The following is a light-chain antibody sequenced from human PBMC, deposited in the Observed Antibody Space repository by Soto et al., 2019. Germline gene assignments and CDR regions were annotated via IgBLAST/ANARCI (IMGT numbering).Light chain of an antibody. CDR2: EVS. CDR1: SSDVGGYNY. J-gene: IGLJ1*01. V-gene: IGLV2-14*01. Sequence: QSALTQPASVSGSPGQSITISCTGTSSDVGGYNYVSWYQQHPGKAPKLMIYEVSTRPSGVSNRFSGSKSGNTASLTISGLQAEDEADYYCSSYTTTSPSVVLGTGTKLTVL. CDR3: SSYTTTSPSVV.